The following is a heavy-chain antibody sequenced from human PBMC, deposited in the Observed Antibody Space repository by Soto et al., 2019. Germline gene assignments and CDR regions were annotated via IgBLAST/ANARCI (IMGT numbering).Heavy chain of an antibody. V-gene: IGHV3-30*18. J-gene: IGHJ4*02. CDR3: AKDQGAPGLDD. CDR2: ISYDGSNK. CDR1: GFTFSSYG. Sequence: GGSLRLSCAASGFTFSSYGMHWVRQAPGKGLEWVAVISYDGSNKYYADSVKGRFTISRDNSKNTLYLQMNSLRAEDTAVYYCAKDQGAPGLDDWGQGTLVTVSS.